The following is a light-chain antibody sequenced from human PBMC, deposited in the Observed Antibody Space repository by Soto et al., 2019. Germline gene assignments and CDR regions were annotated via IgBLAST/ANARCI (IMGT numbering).Light chain of an antibody. CDR2: EVS. Sequence: QSALTQPAPVSGSPGQSITISCTGTNSDIGGFPYVSWYQQHPGKAPKLMIYEVSNRPSGVSNRFSGSKSGNTASLTISGLQAEDEADYYCTSYTVSTTVIFGGGTQLTVL. CDR1: NSDIGGFPY. CDR3: TSYTVSTTVI. J-gene: IGLJ2*01. V-gene: IGLV2-14*01.